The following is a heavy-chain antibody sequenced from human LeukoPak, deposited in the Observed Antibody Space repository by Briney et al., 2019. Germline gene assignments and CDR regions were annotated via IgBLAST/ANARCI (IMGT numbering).Heavy chain of an antibody. CDR3: ATNVPGTTYFDP. V-gene: IGHV4-34*01. J-gene: IGHJ4*02. CDR2: INHSGST. CDR1: GVSFSGYY. D-gene: IGHD1-14*01. Sequence: PSETLSLTYSVYGVSFSGYYWTWIRQSPGKGLEWIGEINHSGSTNYNPSLKSRVTISVDTSKNQFSLNLTSVTAADTAIYYCATNVPGTTYFDPCGQGTLVTVSS.